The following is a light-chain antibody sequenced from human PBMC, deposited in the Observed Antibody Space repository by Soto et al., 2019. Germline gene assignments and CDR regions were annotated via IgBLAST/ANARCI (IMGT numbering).Light chain of an antibody. CDR3: YSYAGGNNV. V-gene: IGLV2-8*01. Sequence: QSALTQPPSASGSPGQSVTISCTGTSSDVGGYNYVSWYQQHPGKVPKLMVYEVNKRPSGVPDRFSGSKSGNTASLTVSGVQAEDEADYYCYSYAGGNNVFGTGTKLTVL. CDR1: SSDVGGYNY. CDR2: EVN. J-gene: IGLJ1*01.